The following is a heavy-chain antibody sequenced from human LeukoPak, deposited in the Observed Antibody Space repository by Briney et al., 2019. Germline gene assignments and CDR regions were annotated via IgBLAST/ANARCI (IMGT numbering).Heavy chain of an antibody. V-gene: IGHV3-7*03. CDR3: AKSRVLYGDYSIDY. D-gene: IGHD4-17*01. Sequence: GGSLRLSCTASGFTFSKYSMTWVRQAPGKGLEWVANIKEDGGEERYVDSVKGRFTISRDNAKNSLYLQMNSLRAEDTALYYCAKSRVLYGDYSIDYWGQGTLVTVSS. CDR1: GFTFSKYS. CDR2: IKEDGGEE. J-gene: IGHJ4*02.